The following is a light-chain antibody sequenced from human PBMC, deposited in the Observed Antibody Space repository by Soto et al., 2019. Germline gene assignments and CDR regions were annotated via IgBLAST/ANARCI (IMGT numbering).Light chain of an antibody. CDR3: QQYGSSPLWT. Sequence: EIVLTQSPATLSLSPGERATLSCRASQSVGSSLAWYQQKPGQAPRLLINGASSRATGIPDRFSGSGSGTDFTLTISRLEPEDFAVYYCQQYGSSPLWTFGQGTKVDIK. CDR2: GAS. V-gene: IGKV3-20*01. CDR1: QSVGSS. J-gene: IGKJ1*01.